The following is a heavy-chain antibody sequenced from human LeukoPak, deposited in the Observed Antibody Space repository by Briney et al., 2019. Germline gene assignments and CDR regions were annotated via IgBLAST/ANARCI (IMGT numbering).Heavy chain of an antibody. CDR3: ARDLQNSGSYYVVDAFDI. Sequence: ASVKVSCKGSGGSFSSYAISWVRQAPGQGLEWMGGIIPIFGTANYAQKFQGRVTITADESTSTAYMELSSLRSEDTAVSYCARDLQNSGSYYVVDAFDIWGQGTIVTASS. J-gene: IGHJ3*02. CDR2: IIPIFGTA. D-gene: IGHD1-26*01. V-gene: IGHV1-69*13. CDR1: GGSFSSYA.